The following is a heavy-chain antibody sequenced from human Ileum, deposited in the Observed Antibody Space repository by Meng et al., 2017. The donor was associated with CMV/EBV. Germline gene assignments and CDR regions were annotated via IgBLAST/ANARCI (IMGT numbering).Heavy chain of an antibody. J-gene: IGHJ4*02. CDR2: ISDYGGNT. Sequence: ASVKVSCKASGYTFSNYGVTWVRQVRGQGLEWMGWISDYGGNTNNAQKFQGRVTMTTDTSTNTAYLELRSLRSDDTAMYYCAIGRMAVADNGGVATDYWGQGTLVTVSS. CDR3: AIGRMAVADNGGVATDY. D-gene: IGHD5-12*01. CDR1: GYTFSNYG. V-gene: IGHV1-18*01.